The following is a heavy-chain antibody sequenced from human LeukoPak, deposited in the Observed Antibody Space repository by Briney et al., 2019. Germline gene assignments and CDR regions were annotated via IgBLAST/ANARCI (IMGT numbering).Heavy chain of an antibody. J-gene: IGHJ6*02. CDR3: AKMDARTTAMRGMDV. V-gene: IGHV3-23*01. Sequence: GGSLRLSCAASGFIFSNYAMSWVRQAPGKGLEWVSGISGGGGTTYYADSVKGRFTISRDNSQNTLYLQVNSLRADDTAVYYCAKMDARTTAMRGMDVWGQGTTVTVSS. CDR2: ISGGGGTT. CDR1: GFIFSNYA. D-gene: IGHD5-18*01.